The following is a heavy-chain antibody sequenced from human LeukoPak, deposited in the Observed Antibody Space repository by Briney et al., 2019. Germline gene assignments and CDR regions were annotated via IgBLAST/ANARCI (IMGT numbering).Heavy chain of an antibody. J-gene: IGHJ4*02. CDR1: GFTFSSYA. Sequence: PGGSLRLSCAASGFTFSSYAMSWVRQAPGKGLEWVSGISGSGDNTYYADSVKGRFTISRDNSKNTLYVQVNSLGTEDTAAYYCATQGVQLWLPSGYFDYWGQGTLVTVSS. CDR2: ISGSGDNT. CDR3: ATQGVQLWLPSGYFDY. V-gene: IGHV3-23*01. D-gene: IGHD5-18*01.